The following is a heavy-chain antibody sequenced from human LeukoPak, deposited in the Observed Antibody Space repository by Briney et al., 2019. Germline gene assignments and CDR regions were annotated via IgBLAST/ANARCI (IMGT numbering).Heavy chain of an antibody. D-gene: IGHD2-8*01. V-gene: IGHV4-30-4*07. Sequence: SETLSLTCAVSGDSISSGGYSWSWIRQPPGKGLEWIAYIHDSGSTYNNPSLKTRLSISIDTSKNQFSLKLSSVTAADTAVYYCARIVLIQGFDYWGQGTLVTVSS. CDR3: ARIVLIQGFDY. CDR1: GDSISSGGYS. J-gene: IGHJ4*02. CDR2: IHDSGST.